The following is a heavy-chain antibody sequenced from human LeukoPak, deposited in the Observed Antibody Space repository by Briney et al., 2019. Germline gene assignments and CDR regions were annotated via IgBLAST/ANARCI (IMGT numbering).Heavy chain of an antibody. CDR2: IYTSGST. Sequence: PSETLSLTCTVSGGSISSYYWSWIRQPAGKGLEWIGRIYTSGSTNYNPSLKSRVTISVDTSKNQFSLKLSSVTAADTAVYYCARAVSERYCSSTSCYYYFDYWGQGTLVTVSS. V-gene: IGHV4-4*07. CDR1: GGSISSYY. D-gene: IGHD2-2*01. J-gene: IGHJ4*02. CDR3: ARAVSERYCSSTSCYYYFDY.